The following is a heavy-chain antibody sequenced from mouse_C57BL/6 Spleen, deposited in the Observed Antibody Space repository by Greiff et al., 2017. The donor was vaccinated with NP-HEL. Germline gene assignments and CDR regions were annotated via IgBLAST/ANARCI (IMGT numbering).Heavy chain of an antibody. Sequence: EVQLQQSGPELVKPGASVKIPCQASGYTFTDYHMDWVKQSHGKSLEWIGDINPNHGGTIYNQKFKGKAKLTVDKSSSTAYMELRSLNSEDTAVYYCARRSYYDYDKDAMDYWGQGTSVTVSS. J-gene: IGHJ4*01. CDR3: ARRSYYDYDKDAMDY. CDR1: GYTFTDYH. V-gene: IGHV1-18*01. D-gene: IGHD2-4*01. CDR2: INPNHGGT.